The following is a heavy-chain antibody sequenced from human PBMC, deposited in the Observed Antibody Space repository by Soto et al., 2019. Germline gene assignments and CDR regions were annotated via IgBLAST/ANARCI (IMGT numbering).Heavy chain of an antibody. CDR3: ARDRSSSSSVLDY. D-gene: IGHD6-6*01. V-gene: IGHV4-31*03. J-gene: IGHJ4*02. CDR2: IYYSGST. CDR1: GGSISSGGYY. Sequence: QVQLQESGPGLVKPSQTLSLTCTVSGGSISSGGYYWSWIRQHPGKGLEWIAYIYYSGSTYYNPSLKSRVTISVDTSKNQFSLKLSSVTAADTAVYYCARDRSSSSSVLDYWGQGTLVTVSS.